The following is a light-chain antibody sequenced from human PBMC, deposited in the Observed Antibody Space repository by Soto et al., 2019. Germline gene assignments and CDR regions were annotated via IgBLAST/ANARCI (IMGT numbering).Light chain of an antibody. CDR3: SSHSGSFNFYV. CDR2: EVI. Sequence: QSVLTQPPSASGPPGQSVTISCTGTSNDVGGYDSVSWFQQRPGKVPKLLIYEVIKRPSGVPDRFSGSKSGNTASLTVSGLQAEDEADYYCSSHSGSFNFYVFGTGTKVTVL. V-gene: IGLV2-8*01. CDR1: SNDVGGYDS. J-gene: IGLJ1*01.